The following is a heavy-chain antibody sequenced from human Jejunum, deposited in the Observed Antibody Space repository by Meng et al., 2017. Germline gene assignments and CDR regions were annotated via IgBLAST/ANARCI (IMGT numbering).Heavy chain of an antibody. Sequence: VQLLESGGGLVQPGGSLRLSCEVSGFTFRNYAMSWVRQAPGKGLEWVSGISGAGGSTYYADSVRGRFTISRDNSKNTLYLQMNSLRAEDTALYYCAKEYTSTWPVSFDHWGQGTLVTVSS. CDR2: ISGAGGST. CDR3: AKEYTSTWPVSFDH. J-gene: IGHJ4*02. CDR1: GFTFRNYA. D-gene: IGHD6-19*01. V-gene: IGHV3-23*01.